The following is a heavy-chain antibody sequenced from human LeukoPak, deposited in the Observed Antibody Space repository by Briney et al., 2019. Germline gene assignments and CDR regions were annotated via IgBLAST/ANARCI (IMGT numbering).Heavy chain of an antibody. CDR1: GYTFTSYD. Sequence: ASVKVSYKASGYTFTSYDINWVRQATGQGLEWIGWMNPNSGNTGYAQKFQGRVTMTRNTSISTAYMELSSLRSEDTAVYYCARGRLAARPVGYWFDPWGQGTLVTVSS. D-gene: IGHD6-6*01. V-gene: IGHV1-8*01. J-gene: IGHJ5*02. CDR3: ARGRLAARPVGYWFDP. CDR2: MNPNSGNT.